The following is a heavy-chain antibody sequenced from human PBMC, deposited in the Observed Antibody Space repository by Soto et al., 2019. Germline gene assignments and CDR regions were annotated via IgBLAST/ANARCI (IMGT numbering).Heavy chain of an antibody. CDR3: ARHPSDSAGELTYFDY. D-gene: IGHD3-10*01. J-gene: IGHJ4*02. CDR2: IYYSGST. CDR1: GGSISSGDYY. V-gene: IGHV4-30-4*01. Sequence: SETLSLTCTVSGGSISSGDYYWSWIRQPPGKGLEWIGYIYYSGSTYYNPSLKSRVTISVDTSKNQFSLKLRSVTAADTAVYYCARHPSDSAGELTYFDYWGQGALVTVSS.